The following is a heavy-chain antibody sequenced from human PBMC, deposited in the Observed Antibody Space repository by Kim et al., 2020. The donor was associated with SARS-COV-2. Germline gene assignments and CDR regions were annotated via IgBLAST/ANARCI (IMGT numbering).Heavy chain of an antibody. CDR3: ARAPRLMVRGPFDY. J-gene: IGHJ4*02. V-gene: IGHV4-31*03. CDR1: GGSISSGGYY. Sequence: SETLSLTCTVSGGSISSGGYYWSWIRQHPGKGLEWIGYIYYSGSTYYNPSLKSRVTISVDTSKNQFSLKLSSVTAADTAVYYCARAPRLMVRGPFDYWGQGTLVTVSS. D-gene: IGHD3-10*01. CDR2: IYYSGST.